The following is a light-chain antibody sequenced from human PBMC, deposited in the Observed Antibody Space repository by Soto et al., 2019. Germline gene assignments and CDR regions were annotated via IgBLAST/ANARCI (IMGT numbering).Light chain of an antibody. CDR1: QSVSNDF. CDR2: GAS. J-gene: IGKJ1*01. CDR3: QQYGSSPPRT. Sequence: EIVLTQSLGILSLSPGERATLSCRASQSVSNDFLAWYQQKPGQAPRLLIYGASTRANDVPDRFSGSGSGADFTLTISRLEPEDFAVYYCQQYGSSPPRTFGQGTQVE. V-gene: IGKV3-20*01.